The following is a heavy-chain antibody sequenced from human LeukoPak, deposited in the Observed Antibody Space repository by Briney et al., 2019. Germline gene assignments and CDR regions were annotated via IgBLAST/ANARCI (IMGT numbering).Heavy chain of an antibody. V-gene: IGHV3-23*01. Sequence: PGGSLRLSCAASGFTFSSYAMSWVRQAPGKGLEWVSGISGSGGSTYYADSVKGRFTISRDNSKNTPYLQMNSLRVEDTAVYYCARDGYSYGSPYYFDYWGQGTLVTVSS. CDR2: ISGSGGST. CDR3: ARDGYSYGSPYYFDY. D-gene: IGHD5-18*01. J-gene: IGHJ4*02. CDR1: GFTFSSYA.